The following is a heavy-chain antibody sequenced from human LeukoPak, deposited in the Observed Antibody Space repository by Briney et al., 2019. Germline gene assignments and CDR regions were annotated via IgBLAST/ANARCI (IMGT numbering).Heavy chain of an antibody. Sequence: GASVKVSCKASGYTFTGYYMHWLRQAPGQGLEWMGWINPNSGGTNYAQKFQGRVTMTRDTSISTAYMELSRLRSDDTAVYYCAREYGDSSYCGGDCYTDYWGQGTLVTVSS. CDR1: GYTFTGYY. J-gene: IGHJ4*02. CDR2: INPNSGGT. V-gene: IGHV1-2*02. CDR3: AREYGDSSYCGGDCYTDY. D-gene: IGHD2-21*01.